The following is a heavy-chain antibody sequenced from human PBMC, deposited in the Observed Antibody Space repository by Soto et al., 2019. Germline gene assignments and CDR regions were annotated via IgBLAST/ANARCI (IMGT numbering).Heavy chain of an antibody. V-gene: IGHV3-74*01. CDR1: GFTFSSYW. J-gene: IGHJ4*02. Sequence: EVQLVESGGGLVQPGGSLRLSCAASGFTFSSYWMHWVRQAPGKGLVWVSRINSDGSSTSYADSVKGRFTISRDNAKNTLYLQMNSLRAEDTAVYYCATSADFWSGYSLDYWGQGTLVTVSS. D-gene: IGHD3-3*01. CDR3: ATSADFWSGYSLDY. CDR2: INSDGSST.